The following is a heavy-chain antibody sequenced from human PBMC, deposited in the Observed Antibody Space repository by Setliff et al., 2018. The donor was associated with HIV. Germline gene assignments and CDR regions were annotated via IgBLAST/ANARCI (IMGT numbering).Heavy chain of an antibody. CDR2: IYNSVTT. Sequence: KTSETLSLTCTVSGGSIRVDNYFWGWIRQPPGKGLEWIGFIYNSVTTNYNPSLKSRVTISLDTSKNQFSLKLTSVTAADTAVYYCARGGTSSNWFGPWGQGTLVTVSS. D-gene: IGHD2-2*01. CDR1: GGSIRVDNYF. J-gene: IGHJ5*02. V-gene: IGHV4-39*07. CDR3: ARGGTSSNWFGP.